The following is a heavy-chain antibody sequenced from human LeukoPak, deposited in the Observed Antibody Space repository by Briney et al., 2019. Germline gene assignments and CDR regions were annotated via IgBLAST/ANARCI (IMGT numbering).Heavy chain of an antibody. CDR3: ARCTYYYGSGSSWFDP. CDR2: INHSGST. J-gene: IGHJ5*02. D-gene: IGHD3-10*01. Sequence: SETLSLACTVSGGSISSYYCSWIRQHPGKGLERLWEINHSGSTNYTPSLKSRVTLSVDTSKNPFSLKLSSVTAADTAVYYCARCTYYYGSGSSWFDPWGQGTLVTVSS. V-gene: IGHV4-34*01. CDR1: GGSISSYY.